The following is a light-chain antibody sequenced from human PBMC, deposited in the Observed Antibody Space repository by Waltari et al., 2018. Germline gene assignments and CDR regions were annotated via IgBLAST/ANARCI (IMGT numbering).Light chain of an antibody. Sequence: DIQMTQSPSSLSASVGDRVTITCRASQDIRNELGWYQQKPGQPPKRLIYGASTLQSGVPSRISGSGSGTDFTLTISSLQPEDFTTYYCLQYKSFPWTFGQGTKVETK. J-gene: IGKJ1*01. CDR2: GAS. CDR1: QDIRNE. CDR3: LQYKSFPWT. V-gene: IGKV1-17*01.